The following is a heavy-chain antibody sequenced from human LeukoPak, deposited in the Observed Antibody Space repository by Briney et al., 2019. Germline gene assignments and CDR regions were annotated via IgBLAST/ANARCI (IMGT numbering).Heavy chain of an antibody. CDR2: INPSGGST. J-gene: IGHJ5*02. Sequence: ASVKVSCKASGYSFTRYGISWVRQAPGQGLEWMGIINPSGGSTSYAQKFQGRVTMTRDMSTSTVYMELSSLRSEDTAVYYCARAPTRGYCSGGSCWATFDPWGQGTLVTVSS. D-gene: IGHD2-15*01. CDR3: ARAPTRGYCSGGSCWATFDP. V-gene: IGHV1-46*01. CDR1: GYSFTRYG.